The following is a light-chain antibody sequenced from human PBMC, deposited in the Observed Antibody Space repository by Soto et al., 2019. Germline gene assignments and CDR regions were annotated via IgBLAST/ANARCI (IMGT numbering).Light chain of an antibody. CDR1: QSINIY. Sequence: DIQMTQSPSSLSASVGDRVTITCRATQSINIYLKWYQQKPGRAPKLVINAASRLQSGVPSSFSGSASGTDFTLSISALQPEDLATYYYQQSYRTPHTVGQGTNLEIK. V-gene: IGKV1-39*01. CDR3: QQSYRTPHT. J-gene: IGKJ2*01. CDR2: AAS.